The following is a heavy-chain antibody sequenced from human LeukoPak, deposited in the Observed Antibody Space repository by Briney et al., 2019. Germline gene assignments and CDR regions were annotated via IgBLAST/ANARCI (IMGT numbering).Heavy chain of an antibody. CDR3: ARERWDDVFDI. V-gene: IGHV4-4*08. Sequence: PSETLSLTCTVSGGSISSYYWSWIRQPPGKGLEWIGYIYNSGSTNYNPSLKSRVTISEDTSKNQFSLKLSSVTAADTAVYYCARERWDDVFDIWGQGTMVTVSS. J-gene: IGHJ3*02. CDR1: GGSISSYY. D-gene: IGHD1-26*01. CDR2: IYNSGST.